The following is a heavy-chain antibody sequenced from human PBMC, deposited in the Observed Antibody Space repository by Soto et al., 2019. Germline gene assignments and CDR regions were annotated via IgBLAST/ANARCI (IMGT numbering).Heavy chain of an antibody. V-gene: IGHV3-30-3*01. J-gene: IGHJ4*02. CDR2: ISYDGSNK. CDR3: ASDRMFRGVYSFRFGY. CDR1: GFTFSSYA. D-gene: IGHD3-10*01. Sequence: QVQLVESGGGVVQPGRSLRLSYAAYGFTFSSYAMHWVRQSPGKGLEWGAVISYDGSNKYYADSVKGRFTISRDNSKNTLYLQMNSLRAEDTAVYYCASDRMFRGVYSFRFGYWGQGTLVTVS.